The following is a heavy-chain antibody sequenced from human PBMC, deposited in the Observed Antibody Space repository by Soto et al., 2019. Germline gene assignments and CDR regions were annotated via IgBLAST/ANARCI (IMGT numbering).Heavy chain of an antibody. Sequence: PSETLSLTCIVSGGSISSSSYSWAWIRQPPGKGLEWIGYIYYSGSTNYNPSLKSRVTISVDTSKNQFSLKLSSVTAADTAVYCCARHSVRGVIPYWGQGTLVTVSS. J-gene: IGHJ4*02. CDR2: IYYSGST. CDR3: ARHSVRGVIPY. D-gene: IGHD3-10*01. V-gene: IGHV4-61*05. CDR1: GGSISSSSYS.